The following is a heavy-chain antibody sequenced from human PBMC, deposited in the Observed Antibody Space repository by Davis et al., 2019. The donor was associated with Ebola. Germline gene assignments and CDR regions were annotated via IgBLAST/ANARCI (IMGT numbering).Heavy chain of an antibody. CDR3: ARGVGDIGQHYYYYMDV. V-gene: IGHV1-8*03. Sequence: ASVKVSCKASGYTFTSYDINWVRQATGQGLEWMGWMNPNSGNTGYAQKFQGRVTITRNTSISTAYMELSSLRSEDTAVYYCARGVGDIGQHYYYYMDVWGKGTTVTVSS. D-gene: IGHD2-15*01. CDR2: MNPNSGNT. J-gene: IGHJ6*03. CDR1: GYTFTSYD.